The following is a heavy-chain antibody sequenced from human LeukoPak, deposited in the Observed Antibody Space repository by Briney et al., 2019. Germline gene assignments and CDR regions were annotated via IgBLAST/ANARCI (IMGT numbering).Heavy chain of an antibody. CDR3: AREGDYSGSGSFDY. J-gene: IGHJ4*02. CDR2: IYTSGST. CDR1: GGSISSYY. D-gene: IGHD3-10*01. V-gene: IGHV4-4*07. Sequence: SETLSLTCTASGGSISSYYWSWIRQPAGKGLEWIGRIYTSGSTNYNPSLKSRVTISVDTSKNQFSLKLSSVTAADTAVYYCAREGDYSGSGSFDYWGQGTLVTVSS.